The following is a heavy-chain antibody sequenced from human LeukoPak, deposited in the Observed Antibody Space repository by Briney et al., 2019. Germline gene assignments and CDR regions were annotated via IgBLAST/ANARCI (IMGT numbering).Heavy chain of an antibody. V-gene: IGHV3-23*01. J-gene: IGHJ4*02. CDR3: ARDRAGYDFWSGYYPFDY. D-gene: IGHD3-3*01. CDR1: GFTFSSYG. CDR2: ISGSGGST. Sequence: PGGSLRLSCAASGFTFSSYGMSWVRQAPGKGLEWVSAISGSGGSTYYADSVKGRFTISRDNSKNTLYLQMNSLRAEDTAVYYCARDRAGYDFWSGYYPFDYWGQGTLVTVSS.